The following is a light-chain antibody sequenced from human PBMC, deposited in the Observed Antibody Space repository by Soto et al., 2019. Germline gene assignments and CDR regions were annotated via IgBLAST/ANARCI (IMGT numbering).Light chain of an antibody. CDR1: QRVSSSY. J-gene: IGKJ2*01. Sequence: EIGLTQSPGTLSLSPGERATLSCRASQRVSSSYLAWYQQKTGQAPRLLIYGASSRATGIPDRFTGSGSGTDFTLTINRLEPEDFAVYYCQHYGSSPPYTFGQGTTLEIK. V-gene: IGKV3-20*01. CDR3: QHYGSSPPYT. CDR2: GAS.